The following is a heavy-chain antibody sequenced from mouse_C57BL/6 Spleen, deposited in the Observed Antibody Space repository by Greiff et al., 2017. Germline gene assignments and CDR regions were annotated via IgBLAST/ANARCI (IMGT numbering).Heavy chain of an antibody. CDR1: GYAFSSSW. V-gene: IGHV1-82*01. D-gene: IGHD2-5*01. CDR2: IYPGDGDT. Sequence: QVQLQQSGPELVKPGASVKISCKASGYAFSSSWMNWVKQRPGKGLEWIGRIYPGDGDTNYNGKFKGKATLTADKSSSTAYMQLSSLTSEDSAVYFCARGGSNYEEVYWGQGTLVTVSA. CDR3: ARGGSNYEEVY. J-gene: IGHJ3*01.